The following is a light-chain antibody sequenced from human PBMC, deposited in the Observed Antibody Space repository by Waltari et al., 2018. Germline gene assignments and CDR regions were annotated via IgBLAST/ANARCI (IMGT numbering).Light chain of an antibody. CDR3: SSYTSNSVV. J-gene: IGLJ2*01. Sequence: RDPKLMIYDVTKRPSGVSDRFSGSKSGNTASLTITGLQAGDEADYYCSSYTSNSVVFGGGTKLTVL. V-gene: IGLV2-14*03. CDR2: DVT.